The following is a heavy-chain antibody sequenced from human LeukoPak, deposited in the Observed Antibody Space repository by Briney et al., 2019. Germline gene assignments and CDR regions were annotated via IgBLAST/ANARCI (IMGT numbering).Heavy chain of an antibody. D-gene: IGHD3-10*02. V-gene: IGHV3-48*03. CDR1: GFTFSSYE. J-gene: IGHJ6*04. CDR2: ISSSGSTI. Sequence: PGGSLRLSCAASGFTFSSYEMNWVRQAPGKGLEWVSYISSSGSTIYYADSVKGRFTISRDNAKNSLYLQMSSLRAEDTAVYYCAELGITMIGGGWGKGATVTISS. CDR3: AELGITMIGGG.